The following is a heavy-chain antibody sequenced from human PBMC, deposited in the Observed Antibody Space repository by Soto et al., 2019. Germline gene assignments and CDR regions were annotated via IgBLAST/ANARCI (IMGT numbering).Heavy chain of an antibody. CDR3: AKILSTVTTYYYGMDV. Sequence: GSLRLSCAASGFSFSTYPMTWVRQAPGKRLEGVSSISGSGGDTYYIDSVKGRFTISRDNSKNTVYLQMNSLRAEDTAVYYCAKILSTVTTYYYGMDVWGQGTTGTVS. J-gene: IGHJ6*02. CDR2: ISGSGGDT. V-gene: IGHV3-23*01. D-gene: IGHD4-17*01. CDR1: GFSFSTYP.